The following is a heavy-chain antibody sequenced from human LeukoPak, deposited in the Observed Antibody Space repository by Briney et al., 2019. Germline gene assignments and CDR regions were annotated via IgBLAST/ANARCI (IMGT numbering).Heavy chain of an antibody. J-gene: IGHJ6*03. CDR3: ARGTYGYYMDV. D-gene: IGHD4-17*01. CDR2: IYRSGST. V-gene: IGHV4-38-2*02. Sequence: PSETLSLTCSGSNYSISNSLFWGWLRQPPGKGLEWIGSIYRSGSTFYNPSLKSRVTISLDTSKNQFSLKLSSVTAADTAVYFCARGTYGYYMDVWGKGTTVTVSS. CDR1: NYSISNSLF.